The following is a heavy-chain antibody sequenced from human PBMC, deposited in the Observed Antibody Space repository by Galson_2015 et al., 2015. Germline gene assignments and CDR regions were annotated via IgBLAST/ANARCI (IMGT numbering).Heavy chain of an antibody. Sequence: PALVKPTQTLTLTCTVSGFSLSNARMGVSWIRQPPGKALEWLAHIFSNEEKSHSTSLKSRLTISKDTSKSQVVLTMTNMDPVDTATYYCARIDFWSGYLFAPWGQGTLVTVSS. V-gene: IGHV2-26*01. CDR2: IFSNEEK. CDR1: GFSLSNARMG. J-gene: IGHJ5*02. CDR3: ARIDFWSGYLFAP. D-gene: IGHD3-3*01.